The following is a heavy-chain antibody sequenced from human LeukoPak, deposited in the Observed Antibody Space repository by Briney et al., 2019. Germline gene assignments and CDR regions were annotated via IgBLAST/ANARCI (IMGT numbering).Heavy chain of an antibody. D-gene: IGHD3-9*01. J-gene: IGHJ4*02. V-gene: IGHV3-23*01. Sequence: GGSLRLSCAASGFTFSNYAVSWVSQARGKGLEWVSAITGSGGNTYYADSVNGRFTISRDNSKNTVFLQMNSLRAEDTAVYYCAKWGDYDVLTGYYVSDYWGQGTLITVSS. CDR2: ITGSGGNT. CDR1: GFTFSNYA. CDR3: AKWGDYDVLTGYYVSDY.